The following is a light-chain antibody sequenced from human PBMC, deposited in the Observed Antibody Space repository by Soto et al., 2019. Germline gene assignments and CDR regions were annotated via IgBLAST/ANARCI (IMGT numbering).Light chain of an antibody. J-gene: IGLJ2*01. V-gene: IGLV4-69*01. CDR3: QTWGAGIRV. Sequence: QPVLTQSPSASASLGASVRLTCTLSSGHSSYTIAWHQQQPEKGPRYLMKVNSDGSHIKGDGIPDRFSGSSSGAERHLTISSLQSEDEADYYCQTWGAGIRVFGGGTKLTVL. CDR2: VNSDGSH. CDR1: SGHSSYT.